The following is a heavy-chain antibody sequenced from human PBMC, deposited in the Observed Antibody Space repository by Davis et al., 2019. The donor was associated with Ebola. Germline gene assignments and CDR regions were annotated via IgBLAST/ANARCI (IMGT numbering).Heavy chain of an antibody. CDR3: VRDPLKIRYDISGYYDDY. V-gene: IGHV3-23*01. CDR1: GFTFSSFA. J-gene: IGHJ4*02. Sequence: PGGSLRLSCAGSGFTFSSFALSWVRQAPGKGLEWVSAISGTGGTTYYADSLQGRFTISRDNSINTLYLQMNSLRAEDTAVYYCVRDPLKIRYDISGYYDDYWGQGTLVTVSS. D-gene: IGHD3-22*01. CDR2: ISGTGGTT.